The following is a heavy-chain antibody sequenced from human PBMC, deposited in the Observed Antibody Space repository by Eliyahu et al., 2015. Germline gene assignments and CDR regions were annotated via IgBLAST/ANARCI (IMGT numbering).Heavy chain of an antibody. J-gene: IGHJ4*02. Sequence: EVQLVESGGGLVQPGGSLRLSCAASGFTFSNYWMHWVRQAPGKGLVWVSRIDTDGSVTTYADSVKGRFTISRDNAKNTLYLQMNSLRTEDTAVYYCVRGTTPTPGVDYWGQGTLVTVSS. CDR3: VRGTTPTPGVDY. CDR1: GFTFSNYW. V-gene: IGHV3-74*03. D-gene: IGHD1-1*01. CDR2: IDTDGSVT.